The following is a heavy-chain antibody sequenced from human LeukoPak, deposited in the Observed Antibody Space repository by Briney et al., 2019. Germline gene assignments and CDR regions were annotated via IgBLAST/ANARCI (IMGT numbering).Heavy chain of an antibody. V-gene: IGHV3-23*01. CDR2: ISGSGGST. CDR1: GFTFSSYA. CDR3: AKHGSLAAAGTRFDY. D-gene: IGHD6-13*01. J-gene: IGHJ4*02. Sequence: GGSLRLSCAASGFTFSSYAMSWVRQAPGKGLEWVSAISGSGGSTYYADSVKGWFTISRDNSKNTLYLQMNSLRAEDTAVYYCAKHGSLAAAGTRFDYWGQGTLVTVSS.